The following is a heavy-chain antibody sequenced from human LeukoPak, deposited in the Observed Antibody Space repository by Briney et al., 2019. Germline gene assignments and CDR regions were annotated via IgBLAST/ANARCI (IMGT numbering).Heavy chain of an antibody. CDR2: IIPIFGTA. CDR3: ARDLVSSLDKNYYYMDV. V-gene: IGHV1-69*01. CDR1: GGTFSSYA. D-gene: IGHD6-6*01. Sequence: SVKVSCKASGGTFSSYAISWVRQAPGQGLEWMGGIIPIFGTANYAQKFQGRVTITADESTSTAYMELSSLRSEDTTVYYCARDLVSSLDKNYYYMDVWGKGTTVTVSS. J-gene: IGHJ6*03.